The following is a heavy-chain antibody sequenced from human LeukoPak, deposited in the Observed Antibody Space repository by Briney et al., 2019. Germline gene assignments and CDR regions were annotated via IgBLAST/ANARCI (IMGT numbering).Heavy chain of an antibody. Sequence: ASVKVSCKASGYTFTSYAIHWARQAPGQRLEWMGWISAGNGNTKYSQNFQGSVTFISNTSATTAFMELSSLRSEDAAVYYCARDSGSGSNDYWGQGTLVTVSS. CDR1: GYTFTSYA. D-gene: IGHD1-26*01. J-gene: IGHJ4*02. CDR2: ISAGNGNT. CDR3: ARDSGSGSNDY. V-gene: IGHV1-3*01.